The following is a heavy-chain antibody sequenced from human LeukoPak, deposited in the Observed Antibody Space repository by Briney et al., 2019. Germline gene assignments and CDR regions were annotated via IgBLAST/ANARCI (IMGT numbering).Heavy chain of an antibody. CDR3: ARGASRSFDY. J-gene: IGHJ4*02. V-gene: IGHV1-2*02. CDR2: INPNSGGT. CDR1: GYTLIGYY. Sequence: ASVKVSCKASGYTLIGYYIHWVRQAPGQGLEWMGWINPNSGGTNYAQKLQGRVTMTRTTSINTAYMELSGLRSADTAVYYCARGASRSFDYWGRGTLVTVSS.